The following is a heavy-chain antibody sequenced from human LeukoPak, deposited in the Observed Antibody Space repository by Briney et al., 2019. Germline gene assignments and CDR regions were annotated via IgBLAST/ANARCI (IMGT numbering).Heavy chain of an antibody. V-gene: IGHV3-66*02. D-gene: IGHD4-17*01. J-gene: IGHJ4*02. CDR3: AKEIWPTVTTPGHTYFDY. CDR1: EFSVGSNY. Sequence: PEGSLRLSCAASEFSVGSNYMTWVRQAPGKGLEWVSLIYSGGSTYYADSVKGRFTISRDNSQNTLYLQMNSLRNEDTAVYYCAKEIWPTVTTPGHTYFDYWGQGTLVTVSS. CDR2: IYSGGST.